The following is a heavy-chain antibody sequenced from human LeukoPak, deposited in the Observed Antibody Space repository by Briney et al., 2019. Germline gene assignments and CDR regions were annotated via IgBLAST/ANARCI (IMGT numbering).Heavy chain of an antibody. Sequence: PGGSLRLSCAASGFTFSSYAMSWVSQAPGKGLEWVSAISNNGGYTYYADSVQGRFTISRDNSKSTLCLQMNSLRAEDTAVYYCAKQLGYCSDGSCYFPYWGQGTLVTVSS. J-gene: IGHJ4*02. V-gene: IGHV3-23*01. CDR3: AKQLGYCSDGSCYFPY. CDR1: GFTFSSYA. CDR2: ISNNGGYT. D-gene: IGHD2-15*01.